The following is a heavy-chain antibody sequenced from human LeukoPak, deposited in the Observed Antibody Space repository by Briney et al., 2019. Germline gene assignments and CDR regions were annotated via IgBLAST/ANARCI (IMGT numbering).Heavy chain of an antibody. CDR2: VSGSGGST. Sequence: GGSLRLSCAASGFTFSDYAMTWVRQAPGKGLEWVSAVSGSGGSTFYAGSVKGRFTISRDNSKNTLYLQMNSLRAEDTAVYYCARRHYDILTGYRDFDYWGQGSLVTVSS. CDR3: ARRHYDILTGYRDFDY. J-gene: IGHJ4*02. D-gene: IGHD3-9*01. CDR1: GFTFSDYA. V-gene: IGHV3-23*01.